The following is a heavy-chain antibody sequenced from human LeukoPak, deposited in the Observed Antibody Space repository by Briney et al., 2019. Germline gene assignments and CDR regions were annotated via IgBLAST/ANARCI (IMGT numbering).Heavy chain of an antibody. CDR3: ARGLPGYSSGWYLY. CDR1: GGSFSGYY. J-gene: IGHJ4*02. D-gene: IGHD6-19*01. V-gene: IGHV4-34*01. CDR2: INHSGST. Sequence: KPSETLSLTCAVYGGSFSGYYWSWIRQPPGKGLEWIGEINHSGSTNYNPSLKSRVTISVDTSKNQFSLKPSSVTAADTAVYYCARGLPGYSSGWYLYWGQGTLVTVSS.